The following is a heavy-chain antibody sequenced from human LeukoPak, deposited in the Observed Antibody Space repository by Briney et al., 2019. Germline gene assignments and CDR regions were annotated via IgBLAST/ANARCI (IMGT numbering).Heavy chain of an antibody. J-gene: IGHJ5*02. CDR3: ARALWFGELLESHWFDP. V-gene: IGHV4-4*07. D-gene: IGHD3-10*01. CDR2: IYTSGST. Sequence: SETLSLTCTVSGGSISSYYWSWIRQPAGKGLEWIGRIYTSGSTNYNPSLKSRVTMSVDTSKNQFSLELSSVTAADTAVYYCARALWFGELLESHWFDPWGQGTLVTVSS. CDR1: GGSISSYY.